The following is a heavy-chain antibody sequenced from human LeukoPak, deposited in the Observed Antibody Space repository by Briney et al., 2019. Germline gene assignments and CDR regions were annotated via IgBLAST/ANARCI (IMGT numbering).Heavy chain of an antibody. Sequence: GGSLRLSCAASGFTFSSHAMHWVRQAPGEGLEYVSAISSNGGSTYYANSVKGRFTISRDNSKNTLYLQMGSLRAEDMAVYYCARGSSSSSDNWFDPWGQGTLVTVSS. V-gene: IGHV3-64*01. J-gene: IGHJ5*02. CDR1: GFTFSSHA. CDR2: ISSNGGST. CDR3: ARGSSSSSDNWFDP. D-gene: IGHD6-6*01.